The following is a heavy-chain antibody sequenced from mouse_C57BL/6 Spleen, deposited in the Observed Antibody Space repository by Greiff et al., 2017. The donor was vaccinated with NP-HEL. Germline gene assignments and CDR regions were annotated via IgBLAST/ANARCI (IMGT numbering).Heavy chain of an antibody. V-gene: IGHV5-9-1*02. Sequence: EVKLVESGEGLVKPGGSLKLSCAASGFTFSSYAMSWVRQTPEKRLEWVAYISSGGDYIYYADTVKGRFTISRDNARNTLYLQMSSLKSEDTAMYYCTRGLRTTAWFAYWGQGTLVTVSA. J-gene: IGHJ3*01. CDR3: TRGLRTTAWFAY. CDR2: ISSGGDYI. D-gene: IGHD1-1*01. CDR1: GFTFSSYA.